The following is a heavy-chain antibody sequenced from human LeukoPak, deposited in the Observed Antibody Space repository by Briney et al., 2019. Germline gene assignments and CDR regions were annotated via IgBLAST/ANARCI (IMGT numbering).Heavy chain of an antibody. Sequence: ASVTVSCKASGYTFTGYYMHWVRQAPGQGREWMGWINPNSGGTNYAQNSQGRVTMTRDTSISTAYMELSRLRSDDTAVYYCARGDYYYESRFWGQGTLVTVSS. CDR2: INPNSGGT. CDR1: GYTFTGYY. J-gene: IGHJ4*02. V-gene: IGHV1-2*02. D-gene: IGHD3-22*01. CDR3: ARGDYYYESRF.